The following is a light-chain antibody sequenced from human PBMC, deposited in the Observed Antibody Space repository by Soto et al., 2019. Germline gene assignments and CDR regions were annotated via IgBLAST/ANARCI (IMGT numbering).Light chain of an antibody. CDR3: AAWDDSLNGYV. CDR1: SSNIGSNT. V-gene: IGLV1-44*01. Sequence: QPVLTQPPSASGTPGQRVTISCSGSSSNIGSNTVNWYQQLPGTTPKLLIYNNIQRPSGVPDRFSGSKSGTSASLAISGLQSEDEADYYCAAWDDSLNGYVFGTGTKLTVL. J-gene: IGLJ1*01. CDR2: NNI.